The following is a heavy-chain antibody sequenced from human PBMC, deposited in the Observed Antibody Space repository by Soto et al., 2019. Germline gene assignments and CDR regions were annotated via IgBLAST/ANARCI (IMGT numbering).Heavy chain of an antibody. CDR3: ARRAALAGKLDL. CDR1: GFTFTSDS. V-gene: IGHV3-21*06. D-gene: IGHD6-19*01. J-gene: IGHJ4*02. Sequence: GGSLRLSXEASGFTFTSDSMTWVRQPPGKGLEWVSSISSHGRDIFYADSVKGRFTISRDNAKDSLHLQMNSLTGEDSAVYHCARRAALAGKLDLWGQGTLVTVSS. CDR2: ISSHGRDI.